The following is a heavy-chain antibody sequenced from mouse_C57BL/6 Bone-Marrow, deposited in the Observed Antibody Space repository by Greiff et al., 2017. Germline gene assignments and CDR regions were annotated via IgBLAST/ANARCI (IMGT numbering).Heavy chain of an antibody. CDR3: ARYRYYGSSYFDY. D-gene: IGHD1-1*01. CDR1: GYTFTDYN. J-gene: IGHJ2*01. Sequence: EVKLQESGPELVKPGASVKIPCKASGYTFTDYNMDWVKQSHGKSLEWIGDINPNNGGTIYNQKFKGKATLTVDKSSSTAYMELRSLTSEDTAVYYCARYRYYGSSYFDYWGQGTTLTVSS. CDR2: INPNNGGT. V-gene: IGHV1-18*01.